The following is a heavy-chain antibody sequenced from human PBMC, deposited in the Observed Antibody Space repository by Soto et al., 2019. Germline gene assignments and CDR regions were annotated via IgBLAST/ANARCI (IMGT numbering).Heavy chain of an antibody. Sequence: PGGSLRLSCAASGFTFSSYGMHWVRQAPGKGLERVAVISYDGSNKYYADSVKGRFTISRDNSKNTLYLQMNSLRAEDTAVYYCAKDYYYDSSGYYYPYYYYYGMDVWGQGTTVTVSS. CDR2: ISYDGSNK. CDR3: AKDYYYDSSGYYYPYYYYYGMDV. V-gene: IGHV3-30*18. J-gene: IGHJ6*02. CDR1: GFTFSSYG. D-gene: IGHD3-22*01.